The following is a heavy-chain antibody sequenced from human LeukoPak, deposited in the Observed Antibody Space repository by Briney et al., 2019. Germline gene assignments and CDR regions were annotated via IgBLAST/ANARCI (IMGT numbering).Heavy chain of an antibody. CDR3: ATDTRNVNWGFDDY. Sequence: GASVKVSCKASGGTFSSYAISWVRQAPGQGLEWMGRIIPILGIANYAQKFQGRVTITADKSTSTAYMELSSLRSEDTAVYYCATDTRNVNWGFDDYWGQGTLVTVSS. CDR2: IIPILGIA. CDR1: GGTFSSYA. D-gene: IGHD7-27*01. J-gene: IGHJ4*02. V-gene: IGHV1-69*04.